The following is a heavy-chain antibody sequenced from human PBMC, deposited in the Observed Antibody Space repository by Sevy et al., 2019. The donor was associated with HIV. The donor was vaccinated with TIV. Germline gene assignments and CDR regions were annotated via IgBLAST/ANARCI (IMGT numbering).Heavy chain of an antibody. CDR2: ISTEGSNK. CDR1: GFTFSSYG. CDR3: AKDLGYCSGGSCYEAGVFDY. J-gene: IGHJ4*02. V-gene: IGHV3-30*02. Sequence: GGSLRLSCAASGFTFSSYGMHWVRQAPGKGLEWVAVISTEGSNKYYADSVKGRFTISRDNSKNTLYLQMNSLRAEDTAVYYGAKDLGYCSGGSCYEAGVFDYWGQGTLVTVSS. D-gene: IGHD2-15*01.